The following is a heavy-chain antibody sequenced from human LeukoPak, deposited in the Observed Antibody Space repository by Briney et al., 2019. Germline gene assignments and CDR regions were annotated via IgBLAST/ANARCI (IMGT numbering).Heavy chain of an antibody. J-gene: IGHJ4*02. CDR1: GFTFSSYA. D-gene: IGHD3-22*01. V-gene: IGHV3-74*01. Sequence: GGSLRLSCAASGFTFSSYAMSWVRQPPGKGLVWVSRINTDGSTTSYADSVKGRFTISRDNAKNTLYLQMNSLRAEDTAVYYCVRDFYYDTSGYHDYWGQGTLVTVSS. CDR2: INTDGSTT. CDR3: VRDFYYDTSGYHDY.